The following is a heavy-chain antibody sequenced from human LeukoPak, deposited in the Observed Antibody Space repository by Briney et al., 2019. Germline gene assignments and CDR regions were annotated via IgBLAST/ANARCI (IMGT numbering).Heavy chain of an antibody. CDR3: ARDKGGIGHYFDY. Sequence: PGGSLRLSCAASGFTFNNYGMHWARQAPGKGLEWVAFIRYNGNNQYYADSVKGRFTISRDNAKNSLYLQMNSLRAEDTAVYYCARDKGGIGHYFDYWGQGTLVTVSS. CDR1: GFTFNNYG. D-gene: IGHD3-16*01. CDR2: IRYNGNNQ. J-gene: IGHJ4*02. V-gene: IGHV3-30*02.